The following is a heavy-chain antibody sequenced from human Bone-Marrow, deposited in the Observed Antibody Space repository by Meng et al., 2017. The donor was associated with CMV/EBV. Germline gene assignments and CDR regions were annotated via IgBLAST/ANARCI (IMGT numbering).Heavy chain of an antibody. J-gene: IGHJ6*02. CDR3: AKESSSDYYGKHYYYGMDV. Sequence: LSLTCAASGFTFSSYAMHWVRQAPGKGLEWVAVIWYDGRNKYYADSVKGRFTISRDNSKNTLYLQMNSLSAEDTAVYYCAKESSSDYYGKHYYYGMDVWGQGPTVTVSS. CDR2: IWYDGRNK. D-gene: IGHD3-22*01. CDR1: GFTFSSYA. V-gene: IGHV3-33*06.